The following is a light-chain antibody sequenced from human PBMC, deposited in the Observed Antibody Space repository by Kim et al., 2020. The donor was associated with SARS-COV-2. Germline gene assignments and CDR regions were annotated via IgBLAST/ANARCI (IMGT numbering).Light chain of an antibody. V-gene: IGLV1-44*01. J-gene: IGLJ2*01. Sequence: RVTISCSGSGTNVGGNTVNWYQHLSGTAPKLLIYIDKQRPSGVPARFSGSKSGTSAFLAISGLESADEADYYCAAWDDSLNGQVVFGGGTQLTVL. CDR1: GTNVGGNT. CDR3: AAWDDSLNGQVV. CDR2: IDK.